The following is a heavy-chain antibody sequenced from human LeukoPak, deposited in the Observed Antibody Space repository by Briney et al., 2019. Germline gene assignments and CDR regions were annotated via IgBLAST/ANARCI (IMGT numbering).Heavy chain of an antibody. CDR3: ARHNRWELPDY. D-gene: IGHD1-26*01. Sequence: GESLKISCRASGYIFTSYWLGWVRQTPDKGLEWVGIIHPGDSDPRYSPSFQGQVTISVDRSITTAYLQWGSLKATDTAMYYCARHNRWELPDYWGQGTLVTVSS. CDR1: GYIFTSYW. V-gene: IGHV5-51*01. CDR2: IHPGDSDP. J-gene: IGHJ4*02.